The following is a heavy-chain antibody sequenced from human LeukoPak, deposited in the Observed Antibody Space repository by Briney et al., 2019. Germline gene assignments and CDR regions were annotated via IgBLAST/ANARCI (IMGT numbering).Heavy chain of an antibody. Sequence: NPSETLSLTCTVSGGSISSYYWSWIRQPPGRGLEWIGYIYYSGTSNYNPSLKSRATISVDTSKNRYSLNLSSVTAADTAVYYCARGPYYDRSGLSYNWFDAWGQGTLVTVSS. CDR2: IYYSGTS. D-gene: IGHD3-22*01. V-gene: IGHV4-59*01. J-gene: IGHJ5*02. CDR1: GGSISSYY. CDR3: ARGPYYDRSGLSYNWFDA.